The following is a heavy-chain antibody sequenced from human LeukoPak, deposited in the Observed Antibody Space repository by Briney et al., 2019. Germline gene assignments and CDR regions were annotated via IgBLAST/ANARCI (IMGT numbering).Heavy chain of an antibody. D-gene: IGHD6-19*01. Sequence: GESLRISCKGSGYSFTSYWISWVRQMPGKGLEWMGRIDPSDSYTNYSPSFHGDVTISADKSISTAYLQWSSLKASDTAMYYCARPSSGWYVLDYWGQGTLVTVSS. J-gene: IGHJ4*02. CDR1: GYSFTSYW. V-gene: IGHV5-10-1*01. CDR3: ARPSSGWYVLDY. CDR2: IDPSDSYT.